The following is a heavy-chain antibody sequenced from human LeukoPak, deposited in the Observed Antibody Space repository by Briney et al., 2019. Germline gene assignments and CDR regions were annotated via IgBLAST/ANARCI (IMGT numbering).Heavy chain of an antibody. CDR2: INTANGNT. Sequence: ASVKASCKASGYTFPNYAMHWVRQAPGQRLEWMEWINTANGNTKYSQKFQGRVTITRDTSASTAYMELSSLRSEDTAVYYCARDRGGYSSGWYWFDPWGQGTLVTVSS. J-gene: IGHJ5*02. D-gene: IGHD6-19*01. CDR3: ARDRGGYSSGWYWFDP. V-gene: IGHV1-3*04. CDR1: GYTFPNYA.